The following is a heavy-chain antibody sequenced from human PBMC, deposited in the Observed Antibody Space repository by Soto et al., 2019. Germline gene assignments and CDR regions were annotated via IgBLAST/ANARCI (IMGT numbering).Heavy chain of an antibody. CDR2: ISSNGGST. CDR3: ARGEGSEERWLQFPLFY. D-gene: IGHD5-12*01. V-gene: IGHV3-64*02. Sequence: GGSLRLSCAASGFTFSSYAMHWVRQAPGKGLEYVSAISSNGGSTYYADSVKGRFTISRDNSKNTLYLQMGSLRAEDMAVYYCARGEGSEERWLQFPLFYWGQGTLVTVSS. J-gene: IGHJ4*02. CDR1: GFTFSSYA.